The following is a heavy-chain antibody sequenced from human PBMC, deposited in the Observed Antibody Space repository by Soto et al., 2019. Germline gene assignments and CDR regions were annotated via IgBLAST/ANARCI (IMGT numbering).Heavy chain of an antibody. CDR2: ISSSGSTI. D-gene: IGHD6-13*01. V-gene: IGHV3-11*01. J-gene: IGHJ6*03. Sequence: GGSLRLSCAASGFTFSDYYMIWIRQAPGKGLEWVSYISSSGSTIYYADSVKGRFTISRDNAKNSLYLQMNSLRAEDTAVYYCAKTGSSSWGPYYYYMDVWGKGTTVTVSS. CDR1: GFTFSDYY. CDR3: AKTGSSSWGPYYYYMDV.